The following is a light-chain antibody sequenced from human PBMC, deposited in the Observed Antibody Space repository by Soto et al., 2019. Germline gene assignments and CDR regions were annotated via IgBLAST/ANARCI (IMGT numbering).Light chain of an antibody. V-gene: IGKV3-20*01. CDR1: QSVSSSY. CDR2: GAS. CDR3: QQYGSSPGT. Sequence: EIVLTQSPGTLSLSPGERATLSCRASQSVSSSYLAWYQQKPGQAPRLLIYGASSRATGIPDRFSGSGSGTDFTLPISRLEPEDCAVYYCQQYGSSPGTFGQGTKLEIK. J-gene: IGKJ2*02.